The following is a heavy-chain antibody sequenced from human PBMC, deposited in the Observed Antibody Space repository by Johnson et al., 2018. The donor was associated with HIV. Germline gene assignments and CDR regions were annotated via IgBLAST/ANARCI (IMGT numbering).Heavy chain of an antibody. V-gene: IGHV3-7*05. CDR2: IKEDGSEK. CDR3: ARAKDWAFDI. CDR1: EFNFNKAW. D-gene: IGHD2-15*01. J-gene: IGHJ3*02. Sequence: VQLVESGGGCARPGGSLRLSCAVSEFNFNKAWMSWVRQAPGKGLEWVANIKEDGSEKYYVDSVKGRFTISRDNAKNSLYLQMNSLRAEDTAVYYCARAKDWAFDIWGQGTMVTVSS.